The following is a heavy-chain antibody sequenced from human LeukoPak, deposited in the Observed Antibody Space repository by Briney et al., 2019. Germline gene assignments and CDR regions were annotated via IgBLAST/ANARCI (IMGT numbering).Heavy chain of an antibody. D-gene: IGHD3-10*01. J-gene: IGHJ4*02. CDR3: ARRILWFGELLPYFDY. CDR1: GGSFSGYY. V-gene: IGHV4-34*01. Sequence: SETLSLTCAVYGGSFSGYYWSWIRQPPGKGLEWIGEINHSGSTYYNPSLKSRVTISVDTSKNQFSLKLSSVTAADTAVYYCARRILWFGELLPYFDYWGQGTLVTVSS. CDR2: INHSGST.